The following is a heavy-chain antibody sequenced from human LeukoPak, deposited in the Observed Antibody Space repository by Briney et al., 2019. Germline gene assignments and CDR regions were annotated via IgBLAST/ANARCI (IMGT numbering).Heavy chain of an antibody. CDR2: ISYDGSNK. D-gene: IGHD5-18*01. J-gene: IGHJ4*02. CDR1: GFTFSSYG. V-gene: IGHV3-30*18. CDR3: AKIQGYSYGYHYFDY. Sequence: GGSLRLSCAASGFTFSSYGVHWVRQAPGKGLEWVAVISYDGSNKYYADSVKGRFTISRDNSKNTLYLQMNSLRAEDTAVYYCAKIQGYSYGYHYFDYWGQGTLVTVSS.